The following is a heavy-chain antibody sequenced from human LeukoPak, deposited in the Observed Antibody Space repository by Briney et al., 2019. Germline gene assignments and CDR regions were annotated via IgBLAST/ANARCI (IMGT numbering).Heavy chain of an antibody. J-gene: IGHJ3*02. Sequence: GGSLRLSCAASGFSFSTYSMNWVRQAPGKGLEWVSSISSSSAHIFYADSVKGRFPISRDNAKNSLYLQMNSLRVEDTAVYYCTSRYCTTTNCYSFDIWGQGTMVTVSS. CDR1: GFSFSTYS. CDR3: TSRYCTTTNCYSFDI. D-gene: IGHD2-2*01. CDR2: ISSSSAHI. V-gene: IGHV3-21*01.